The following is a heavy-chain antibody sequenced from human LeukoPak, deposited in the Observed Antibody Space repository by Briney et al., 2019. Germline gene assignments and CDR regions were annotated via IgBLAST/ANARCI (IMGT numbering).Heavy chain of an antibody. CDR3: ARGPSGAAAGYLSGAFLNY. J-gene: IGHJ4*02. CDR2: INPNSGGT. Sequence: ASVKVSCKASGYTFTGYYLHWVRQAPGQGLEWMGWINPNSGGTNYAQKPQGRVTMTRDTSITTAYLELSRLKSDDTAVYYCARGPSGAAAGYLSGAFLNYWGQGTLVTVSS. V-gene: IGHV1-2*02. CDR1: GYTFTGYY. D-gene: IGHD2-15*01.